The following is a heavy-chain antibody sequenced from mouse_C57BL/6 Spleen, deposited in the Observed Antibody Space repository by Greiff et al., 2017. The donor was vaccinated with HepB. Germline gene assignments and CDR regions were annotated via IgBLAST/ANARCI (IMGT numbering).Heavy chain of an antibody. CDR3: ARDRGVTGTFAY. D-gene: IGHD4-1*01. J-gene: IGHJ3*01. CDR1: GFTFSSYA. V-gene: IGHV5-4*01. CDR2: ISDGGSYT. Sequence: EVQGVESGGGLVKPGGSLKLSCAASGFTFSSYAMSWVRQTPEKRLEWVATISDGGSYTYYPDNVKGRFTISRDNAKNNLYLQMSHLKSEDTAMYYCARDRGVTGTFAYWGQGTLVTVSA.